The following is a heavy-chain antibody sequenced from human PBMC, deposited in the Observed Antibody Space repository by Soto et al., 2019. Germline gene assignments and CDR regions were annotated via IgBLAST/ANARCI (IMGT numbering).Heavy chain of an antibody. D-gene: IGHD4-17*01. CDR3: ARNGDESVYYYYGMDV. V-gene: IGHV3-21*01. CDR1: GFTFSSYS. Sequence: GGSLRLSCAASGFTFSSYSMNWVRQAPGKGLEWVSSISSSSYIYYADSVKGRFTISRDNAKNSLYLQMNSLRAEDTAVYYCARNGDESVYYYYGMDVWGQGTTVTVSS. J-gene: IGHJ6*02. CDR2: ISSSSYI.